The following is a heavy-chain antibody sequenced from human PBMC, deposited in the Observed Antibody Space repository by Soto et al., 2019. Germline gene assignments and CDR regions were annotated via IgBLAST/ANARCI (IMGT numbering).Heavy chain of an antibody. J-gene: IGHJ1*01. CDR2: IGAGNGNT. CDR1: GYTFTTYA. Sequence: ASVKVSCKASGYTFTTYAIHWVRQAPGQRLEWMGWIGAGNGNTKYLQKFQGRVTITRDTSASTAYMEVSSLRSEDTAVYYCARDLSLEVGAPQHWGQGTLVTVSS. CDR3: ARDLSLEVGAPQH. V-gene: IGHV1-3*01. D-gene: IGHD1-26*01.